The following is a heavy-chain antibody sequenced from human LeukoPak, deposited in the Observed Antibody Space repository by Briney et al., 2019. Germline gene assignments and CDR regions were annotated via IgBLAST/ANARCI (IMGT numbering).Heavy chain of an antibody. J-gene: IGHJ3*02. D-gene: IGHD5-18*01. V-gene: IGHV4-34*01. Sequence: SETLSLTCAVYGGSFSGYYWSWIRQPPGKGLEWIGEINHSGSTNYNPSLKSRVTISVDTSKNQFSLKLSSVTAADTAVYYCARARYSYGARGDAFDIWGQGTMVTVSS. CDR2: INHSGST. CDR3: ARARYSYGARGDAFDI. CDR1: GGSFSGYY.